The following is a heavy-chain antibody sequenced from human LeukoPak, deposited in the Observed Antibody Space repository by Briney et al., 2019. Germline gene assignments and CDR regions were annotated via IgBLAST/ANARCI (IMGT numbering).Heavy chain of an antibody. D-gene: IGHD3-10*01. CDR1: GASISSSTYY. J-gene: IGHJ5*02. CDR2: IYYSGNT. CDR3: ARARGYYGSGSYYGGYNWFDP. V-gene: IGHV4-39*07. Sequence: SETLSLTCTVSGASISSSTYYWGWIRQPPGKGLEWIASIYYSGNTYYNPSLKSRVTISVDTSKNQFSLKLSSVTAADTAVYYCARARGYYGSGSYYGGYNWFDPWGQGTLVTVSS.